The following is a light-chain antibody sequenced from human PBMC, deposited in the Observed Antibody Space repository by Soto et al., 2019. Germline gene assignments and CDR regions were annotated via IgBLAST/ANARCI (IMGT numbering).Light chain of an antibody. CDR1: SSDVGTYKY. V-gene: IGLV2-14*03. CDR3: TSYTTRSALV. J-gene: IGLJ1*01. Sequence: QSALTQPASVSGSPGQSITISCTGTSSDVGTYKYVSWYQQHPGKAPKLMIYDVSNRPSGVSNRFSGSKSGNAAPLTISGLQAEDGADYCGTSYTTRSALVFGTGTKVTVL. CDR2: DVS.